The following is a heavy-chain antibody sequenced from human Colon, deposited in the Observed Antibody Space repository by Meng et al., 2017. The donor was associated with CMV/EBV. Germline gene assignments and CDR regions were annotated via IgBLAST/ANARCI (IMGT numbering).Heavy chain of an antibody. CDR3: ATAHTVLLGHCTSTTCYTLDS. J-gene: IGHJ4*02. CDR1: GYNFIGYH. D-gene: IGHD2-2*02. CDR2: INPNSGDT. V-gene: IGHV1-2*02. Sequence: ASVKVSCKAYGYNFIGYHMHWVRQAPGQGLEWIGRINPNSGDTHYAQKFQARVTMTRDSYIRTAYMELSGLTSDDTAVYYRATAHTVLLGHCTSTTCYTLDSWGQGTLVTVSS.